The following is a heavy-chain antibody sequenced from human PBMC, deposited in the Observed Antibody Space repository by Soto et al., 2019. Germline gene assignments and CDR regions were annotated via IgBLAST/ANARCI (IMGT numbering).Heavy chain of an antibody. CDR1: GYTFPNYG. V-gene: IGHV1-18*01. Sequence: ASVKVSCKASGYTFPNYGITWVRQAPGQGLEWMGWISAYKTDIKYAQKFQGRVTLTTDTSTSTAYMELRSLRSDDTAIYYCARDLDGSGAYYTDFWGQGTLVTVSS. J-gene: IGHJ4*02. CDR3: ARDLDGSGAYYTDF. D-gene: IGHD3-10*01. CDR2: ISAYKTDI.